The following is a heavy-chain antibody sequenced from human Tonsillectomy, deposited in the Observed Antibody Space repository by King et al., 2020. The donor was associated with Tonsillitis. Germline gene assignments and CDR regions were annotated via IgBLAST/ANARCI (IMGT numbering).Heavy chain of an antibody. CDR1: GYSISSGYY. J-gene: IGHJ4*02. D-gene: IGHD2-2*01. CDR3: ARFWYSSNSCYPDY. Sequence: QLQESGPGLVKPSETLSLTCAVSGYSISSGYYWGWIRQPPGKGLEWIGRIYHSGSTYYNPSLKSRVTISVDTSKNQFSLKMRSVTAADTAVYYCARFWYSSNSCYPDYWGQGTLVTVSS. V-gene: IGHV4-38-2*01. CDR2: IYHSGST.